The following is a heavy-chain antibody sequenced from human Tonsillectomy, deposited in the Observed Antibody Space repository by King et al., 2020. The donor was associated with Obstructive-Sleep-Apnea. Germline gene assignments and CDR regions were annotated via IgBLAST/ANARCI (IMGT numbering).Heavy chain of an antibody. CDR2: FKSKTDGGTT. Sequence: VQLVESGGGLVKPGGSLRLSCAASGLTFNRAWWSWVRQAPGKGLELVGRFKSKTDGGTTDYAAPVKGRFTISRDASKNRLNLQMNSLKTEDTAVYYCTTDYHYEWDYFDSWGQGTLVTVSS. J-gene: IGHJ4*02. CDR3: TTDYHYEWDYFDS. CDR1: GLTFNRAW. D-gene: IGHD5-12*01. V-gene: IGHV3-15*01.